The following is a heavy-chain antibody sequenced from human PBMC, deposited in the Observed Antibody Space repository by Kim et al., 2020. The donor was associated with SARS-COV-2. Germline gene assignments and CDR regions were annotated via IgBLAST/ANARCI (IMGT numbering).Heavy chain of an antibody. CDR2: IIPIFGTA. CDR1: GGTFSSYA. CDR3: ASFVGSGSYYRSYYYYMDV. J-gene: IGHJ6*03. V-gene: IGHV1-69*13. D-gene: IGHD3-10*01. Sequence: SVKVSCKASGGTFSSYAISWVRQAPGQGLEWMGGIIPIFGTANYAQKFQGRVTITADESTSTAYMELSSLRSEDTAVYYCASFVGSGSYYRSYYYYMDVWGKGTTVTVSS.